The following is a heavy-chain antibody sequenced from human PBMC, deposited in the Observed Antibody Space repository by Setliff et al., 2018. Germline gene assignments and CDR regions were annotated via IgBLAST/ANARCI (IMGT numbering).Heavy chain of an antibody. V-gene: IGHV3-23*01. CDR2: ISGSGAI. D-gene: IGHD4-4*01. J-gene: IGHJ4*02. CDR1: ELIFSHTW. CDR3: AKDTGYYFDY. Sequence: GGSLRLSCAAPELIFSHTWMSWVRQAPGKGLEWVSAISGSGAISYADSVKGRFTVSRDNSKNTLYLQMNSLRGEDTAVYYCAKDTGYYFDYWGQGTLVTVSS.